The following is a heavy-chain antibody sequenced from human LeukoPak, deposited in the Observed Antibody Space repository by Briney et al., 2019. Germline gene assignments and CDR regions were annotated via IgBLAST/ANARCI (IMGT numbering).Heavy chain of an antibody. D-gene: IGHD5-24*01. J-gene: IGHJ4*02. CDR2: TSSSGSTI. Sequence: PGGSLRLSCAASGFTFSDYYMSWIRQAPGKGLEWVSYTSSSGSTIYYADSVKGRFTISRDNAKNSLYLQMNSLRAEDTAVYYCASMWSEGDGYNPQDYWGQGTLVTVSS. CDR1: GFTFSDYY. V-gene: IGHV3-11*01. CDR3: ASMWSEGDGYNPQDY.